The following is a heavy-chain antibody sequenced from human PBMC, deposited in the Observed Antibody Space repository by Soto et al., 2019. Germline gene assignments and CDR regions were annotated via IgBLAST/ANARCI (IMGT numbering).Heavy chain of an antibody. J-gene: IGHJ6*02. CDR1: GFTFISYG. V-gene: IGHV3-33*01. CDR2: IWYDGSNK. CDR3: ARDGGMVRGVIRIYYYYGMDF. D-gene: IGHD3-10*01. Sequence: GGSLRLSCAASGFTFISYGMHWVRQAPGKGLEWVAVIWYDGSNKYYADSVKGRFTISRDNSKNTLYLQMNSLRAEDTAVYYCARDGGMVRGVIRIYYYYGMDFWGQGTTVTVSS.